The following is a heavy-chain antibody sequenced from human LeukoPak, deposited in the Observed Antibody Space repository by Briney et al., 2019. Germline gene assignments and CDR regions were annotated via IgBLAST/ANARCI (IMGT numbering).Heavy chain of an antibody. CDR2: ISSSSSTI. D-gene: IGHD3-22*01. V-gene: IGHV3-48*02. CDR3: ARDLYYYDSSGYYLTFDY. J-gene: IGHJ4*02. Sequence: GSLRLSCAASGFTFSSYSMNWVRQAPGKGLEWVSYISSSSSTIYYADSVKGRFTISRDNAKNSLYLQMNSLRDEDTAVYYCARDLYYYDSSGYYLTFDYWGQGTLVTVSS. CDR1: GFTFSSYS.